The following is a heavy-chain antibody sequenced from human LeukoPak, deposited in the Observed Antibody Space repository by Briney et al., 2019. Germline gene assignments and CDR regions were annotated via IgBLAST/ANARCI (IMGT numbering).Heavy chain of an antibody. Sequence: ASVKVSCKASGGTFSSYAISWVRQAPGQGLEWMGRIIPILGIANYAQKFQGRVTITADKSTSTAYMELSSLRSDDTAVYYCARDDSSSTNWFDPWGQGTLVTVSS. CDR1: GGTFSSYA. CDR3: ARDDSSSTNWFDP. CDR2: IIPILGIA. J-gene: IGHJ5*02. V-gene: IGHV1-69*04. D-gene: IGHD6-13*01.